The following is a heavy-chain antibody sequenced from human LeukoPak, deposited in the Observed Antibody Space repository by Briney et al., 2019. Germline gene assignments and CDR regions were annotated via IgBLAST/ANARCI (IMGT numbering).Heavy chain of an antibody. CDR2: VYHSGTT. Sequence: SETLSLTCVVSGDSISSSNWWNWVRQPPGKGLEWIGEVYHSGTTNYNASLKSRVTISVDKSKNQISLKVTSVTAADTAVYYCGRGVAFDIWGQGTMVTVSS. J-gene: IGHJ3*02. CDR3: GRGVAFDI. V-gene: IGHV4-4*02. CDR1: GDSISSSNW.